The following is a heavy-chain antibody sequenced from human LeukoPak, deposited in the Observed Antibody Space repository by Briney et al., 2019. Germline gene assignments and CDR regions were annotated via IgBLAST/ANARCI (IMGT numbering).Heavy chain of an antibody. V-gene: IGHV4-4*07. CDR1: GGFISSSYY. CDR2: ISTSGTT. D-gene: IGHD6-13*01. CDR3: ARAAYSSSSTYWFDP. J-gene: IGHJ5*02. Sequence: SETLSLTCAVSGGFISSSYYWGWIRQPAGKGLEWIGRISTSGTTNYNPSLKSRVTISVDTSKNQFSLKLSSVTAADTAVYYCARAAYSSSSTYWFDPWGQGTLVTVSS.